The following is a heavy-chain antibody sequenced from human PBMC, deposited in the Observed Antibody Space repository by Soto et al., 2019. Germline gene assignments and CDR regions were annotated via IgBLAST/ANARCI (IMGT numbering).Heavy chain of an antibody. V-gene: IGHV4-31*03. Sequence: PSETLSLTCTVSGGSISSGGYYRSWIRQHPGKGLERIGYIYYSGSTYYNPSLKSRVTISVDTSKNQFSLKLSSVTAADTAVYYCAREKRRIAARLGSYFDYWGQLTLVTVSA. D-gene: IGHD6-6*01. CDR2: IYYSGST. CDR1: GGSISSGGYY. CDR3: AREKRRIAARLGSYFDY. J-gene: IGHJ4*02.